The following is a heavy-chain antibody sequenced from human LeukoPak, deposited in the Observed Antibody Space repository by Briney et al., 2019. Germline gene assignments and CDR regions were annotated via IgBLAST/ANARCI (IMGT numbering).Heavy chain of an antibody. V-gene: IGHV5-10-1*01. J-gene: IGHJ5*02. D-gene: IGHD6-19*01. Sequence: GESLKISCKGSGYSFTSYWISWVRQMPGKGLEWMGRIDPSDSYTNYSPSFQGHVTVSADKSISTAYLQWSSLKASDTAMYYCARHSRQGLVHDWFDPWGQGTLVTVSS. CDR2: IDPSDSYT. CDR3: ARHSRQGLVHDWFDP. CDR1: GYSFTSYW.